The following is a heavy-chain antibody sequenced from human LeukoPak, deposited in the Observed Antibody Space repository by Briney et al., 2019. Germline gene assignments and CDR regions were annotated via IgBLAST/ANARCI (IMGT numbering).Heavy chain of an antibody. CDR1: GFTFSSFT. J-gene: IGHJ4*02. CDR2: ISGSSGST. V-gene: IGHV3-23*01. Sequence: GGSLRLSCAASGFTFSSFTMSWVRQAPGKGLEWVSAISGSSGSTYYADSVKGRFTISRDNSANTLYLQMHALRAEDTAVYYCEKVVTYYGSGSYNYWGQGTLVTVSS. CDR3: EKVVTYYGSGSYNY. D-gene: IGHD3-10*01.